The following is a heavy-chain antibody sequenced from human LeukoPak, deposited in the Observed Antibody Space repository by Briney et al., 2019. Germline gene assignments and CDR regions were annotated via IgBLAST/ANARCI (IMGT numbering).Heavy chain of an antibody. CDR3: ARDDYYDSSGYYFYYYYYGMDV. J-gene: IGHJ6*02. V-gene: IGHV3-30-3*01. CDR2: ISYDGSNK. D-gene: IGHD3-22*01. Sequence: GGTLRLSCAASGFTFSSYAMHWVRQAPGKGLEWVAVISYDGSNKYYADSVKGRFTISRDNSKNTLYLQMNSLRAEDTAVYYCARDDYYDSSGYYFYYYYYGMDVWGQGTTVTVSS. CDR1: GFTFSSYA.